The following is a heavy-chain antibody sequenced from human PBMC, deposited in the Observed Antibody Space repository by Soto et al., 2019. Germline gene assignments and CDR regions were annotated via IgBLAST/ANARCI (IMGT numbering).Heavy chain of an antibody. CDR2: INHSGST. V-gene: IGHV4-34*01. CDR1: GGSFSGYY. J-gene: IGHJ4*02. Sequence: SETLSLTCAVYGGSFSGYYRSWIRQPPGKGLEWIGEINHSGSTNYNPSLKSRVTISVDTSKNQFSLKLSSVTAADTAVYYCARSYYDFWSGYYSSYYFDYWGQGTLVTVSS. D-gene: IGHD3-3*01. CDR3: ARSYYDFWSGYYSSYYFDY.